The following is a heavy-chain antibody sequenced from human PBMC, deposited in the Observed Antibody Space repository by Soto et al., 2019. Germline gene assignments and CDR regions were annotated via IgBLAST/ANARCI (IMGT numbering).Heavy chain of an antibody. J-gene: IGHJ6*02. V-gene: IGHV3-30*18. CDR2: ISYDGSNK. D-gene: IGHD5-18*01. CDR1: GFTFSSYG. CDR3: AKDGIQLWLSYGMDV. Sequence: GALRLSCAASGFTFSSYGMHWVRQAPGKGLEWVAVISYDGSNKYYADSVKGRFTISRDNSKNTLYLQMNSLRAEDTAVYYCAKDGIQLWLSYGMDVWGQGTTVTVSS.